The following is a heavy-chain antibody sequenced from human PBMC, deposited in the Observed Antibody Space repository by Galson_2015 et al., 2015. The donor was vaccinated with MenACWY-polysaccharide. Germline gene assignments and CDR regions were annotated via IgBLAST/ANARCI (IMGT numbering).Heavy chain of an antibody. CDR2: ISSEGTTI. J-gene: IGHJ4*02. CDR3: ASLGGMGYPYGPDY. CDR1: GFTFSSYW. D-gene: IGHD2-15*01. Sequence: SLRLSCAASGFTFSSYWMHWVRQTPGKGLVGVSRISSEGTTISYADSVKGRFTVSRDNAKNTLYLQMNSLRVEDTAVYYCASLGGMGYPYGPDYWGQGTLVTVSS. V-gene: IGHV3-74*01.